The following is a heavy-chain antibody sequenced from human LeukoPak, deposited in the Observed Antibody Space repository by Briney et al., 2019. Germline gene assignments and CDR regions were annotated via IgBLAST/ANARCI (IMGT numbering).Heavy chain of an antibody. Sequence: PGGSLRLSCAASGFTFSNTYMNWVRQAPRKGLEWVSVIYSGGGTYYSDSVKGRFTISRDNSKNTLYLQMNSLRAEDTAVYYCVRDDRRYGDYGYFDYWGRGTLVTVSS. CDR3: VRDDRRYGDYGYFDY. CDR1: GFTFSNTY. J-gene: IGHJ4*02. D-gene: IGHD4-17*01. CDR2: IYSGGGT. V-gene: IGHV3-66*01.